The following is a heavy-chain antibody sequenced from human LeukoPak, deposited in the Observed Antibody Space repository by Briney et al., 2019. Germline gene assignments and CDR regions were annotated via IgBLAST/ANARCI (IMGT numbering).Heavy chain of an antibody. Sequence: ASVKVSCKASDYTFITYGIAWVRQAPGQGLEWMGWISPYNGNTNYAQKFQGRVTVTTDTSTSTAYMELRSLRSDDTALYYCARGTELLWFGEYLYWGQGTLVTVSS. D-gene: IGHD3-10*01. J-gene: IGHJ4*02. CDR2: ISPYNGNT. CDR3: ARGTELLWFGEYLY. CDR1: DYTFITYG. V-gene: IGHV1-18*01.